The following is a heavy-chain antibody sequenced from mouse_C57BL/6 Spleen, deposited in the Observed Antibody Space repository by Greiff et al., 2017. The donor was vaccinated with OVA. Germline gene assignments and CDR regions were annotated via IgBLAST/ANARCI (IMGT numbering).Heavy chain of an antibody. CDR2: IYPGDGDT. Sequence: QVQLQQSGPELVKPGASVKISCKASGYAFSSSWMNWVKQRPGKGLEWIGRIYPGDGDTNYNGKFKGKATLTADKSSSTAYMQLSSLTSEDSAVYFCANSGNYGGFAYWGQGTLVTVSA. CDR3: ANSGNYGGFAY. CDR1: GYAFSSSW. D-gene: IGHD2-1*01. J-gene: IGHJ3*01. V-gene: IGHV1-82*01.